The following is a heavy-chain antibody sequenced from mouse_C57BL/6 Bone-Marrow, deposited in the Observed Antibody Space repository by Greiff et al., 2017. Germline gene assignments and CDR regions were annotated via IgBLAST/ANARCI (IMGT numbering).Heavy chain of an antibody. CDR2: INPYNGGT. J-gene: IGHJ2*01. D-gene: IGHD1-1*01. CDR1: GYTFTDYY. V-gene: IGHV1-19*01. Sequence: VQLQQSGPVLVKPGASVKMSCKASGYTFTDYYMNWVKQSHGKSLEWIGVINPYNGGTSYNQKFKGKATLTVDKSSSTAYMELNSLTSEDSAVYYCARGEDGSSFDYWGQGTTLTVSS. CDR3: ARGEDGSSFDY.